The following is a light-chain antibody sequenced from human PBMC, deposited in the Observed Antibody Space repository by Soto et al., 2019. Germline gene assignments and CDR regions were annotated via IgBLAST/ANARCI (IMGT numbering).Light chain of an antibody. CDR2: RAS. CDR1: QSVSSN. J-gene: IGKJ1*01. CDR3: QHYSNRTPST. V-gene: IGKV3-15*01. Sequence: DILMTQSPATLSLSPEGRATLSCRASQSVSSNLAWYQQKPGQAPRLLILRASTRATGVPSRFRGSGSGTDFSLTISALQSADVAAYYCQHYSNRTPSTFGQGTKVDIK.